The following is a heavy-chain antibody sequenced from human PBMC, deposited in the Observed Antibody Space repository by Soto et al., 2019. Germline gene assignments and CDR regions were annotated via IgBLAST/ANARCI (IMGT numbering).Heavy chain of an antibody. V-gene: IGHV3-53*01. CDR3: AREVAAAGTYYYYYMDV. CDR1: GFTVSSNY. D-gene: IGHD6-13*01. Sequence: GGSLRLSCAASGFTVSSNYMSWVRQAPGKGLEWVSVIYSGGSTYYADSVKGRFTISRDNSKNTLYLQMNSLRAEDTAVYYCAREVAAAGTYYYYYMDVWGKGTTVTVSS. CDR2: IYSGGST. J-gene: IGHJ6*03.